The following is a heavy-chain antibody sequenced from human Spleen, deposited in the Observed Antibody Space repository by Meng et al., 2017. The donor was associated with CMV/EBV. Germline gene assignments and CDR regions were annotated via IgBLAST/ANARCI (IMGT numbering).Heavy chain of an antibody. CDR3: AKYSAVGERLYYFDY. V-gene: IGHV3-23*01. CDR1: GLTFSSYG. Sequence: GESLRLSCAASGLTFSSYGMSWVRQAPGKGLEWVSSIGATAGGTYYADSVKGRFTISRDNAKNTLYLQMNSLRVEDTAVYYCAKYSAVGERLYYFDYWGQGTLVTVSS. CDR2: IGATAGGT. D-gene: IGHD2-21*01. J-gene: IGHJ4*02.